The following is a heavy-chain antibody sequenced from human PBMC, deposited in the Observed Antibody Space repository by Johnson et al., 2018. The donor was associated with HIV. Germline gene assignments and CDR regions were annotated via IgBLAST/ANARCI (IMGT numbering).Heavy chain of an antibody. CDR3: AREEGNYILTRGDAFDI. J-gene: IGHJ3*02. Sequence: VQLVESGGGLVQPGGSLRLSCAASGFTFSSYWMSWVRQAPGKGLEWVANIKQDGSEKHYVDSVKGRFIISRDNAKNSLYLQMNSLRAEDTAVYYCAREEGNYILTRGDAFDIWGQGTMVTVSS. D-gene: IGHD3-9*01. V-gene: IGHV3-7*01. CDR1: GFTFSSYW. CDR2: IKQDGSEK.